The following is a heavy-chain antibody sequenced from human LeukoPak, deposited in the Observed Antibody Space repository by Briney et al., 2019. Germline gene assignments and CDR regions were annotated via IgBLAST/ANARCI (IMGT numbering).Heavy chain of an antibody. CDR1: GFTFSSYA. V-gene: IGHV3-23*01. CDR2: LRGNGGST. CDR3: AKSVTAAGTYAFDT. D-gene: IGHD6-13*01. J-gene: IGHJ3*02. Sequence: GGSLRLSCAASGFTFSSYAMSWVRQAPGKGLEWVSSLRGNGGSTEYVDSVRGRFVISRDNSRNTLYLQMNSLRAEDTAVYYCAKSVTAAGTYAFDTWGQGTVVTASS.